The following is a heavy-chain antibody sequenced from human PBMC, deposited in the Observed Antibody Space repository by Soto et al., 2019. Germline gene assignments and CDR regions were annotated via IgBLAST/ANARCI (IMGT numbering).Heavy chain of an antibody. CDR3: AREGAAPYYYYGMDV. CDR1: GGSISSSNW. J-gene: IGHJ6*02. Sequence: SETLSLTCAVSGGSISSSNWWSWGRQPAGRGLEWIGFIYYSGSTYYNPSLKSRVTISVDTSKNQFSLKLSSVTAADTAVYYCAREGAAPYYYYGMDVWGQGTTVT. D-gene: IGHD6-6*01. V-gene: IGHV4-4*02. CDR2: IYYSGST.